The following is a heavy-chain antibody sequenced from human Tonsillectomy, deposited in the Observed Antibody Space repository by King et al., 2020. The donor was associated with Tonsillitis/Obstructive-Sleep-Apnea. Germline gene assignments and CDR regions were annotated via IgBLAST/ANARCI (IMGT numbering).Heavy chain of an antibody. J-gene: IGHJ6*03. Sequence: VQLVESGGGLVQPGRSLRLSCAASGFTFDDYAIHWVRQAPGKGLEWVSGISWNSGSIGYADSVKGRFTISRDNAKNSLYLQMNSLRAEDTALYYCAKEGNDYYMDVWGKGSTVTVSS. CDR1: GFTFDDYA. V-gene: IGHV3-9*01. CDR2: ISWNSGSI. CDR3: AKEGNDYYMDV.